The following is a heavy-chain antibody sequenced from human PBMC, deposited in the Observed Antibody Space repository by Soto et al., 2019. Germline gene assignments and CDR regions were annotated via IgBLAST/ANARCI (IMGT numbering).Heavy chain of an antibody. D-gene: IGHD6-6*01. CDR1: GFTFSSYG. V-gene: IGHV3-33*01. CDR3: ARDLGSSSGVLDY. CDR2: IWYDGSNK. J-gene: IGHJ4*02. Sequence: GGSLRLSCAASGFTFSSYGMHWVRQAPGKGLEWVAVIWYDGSNKYYADSVKGRFTISRDNSKNTLYLQMNSLRAEDTAVYYCARDLGSSSGVLDYCGQGTLVTVSS.